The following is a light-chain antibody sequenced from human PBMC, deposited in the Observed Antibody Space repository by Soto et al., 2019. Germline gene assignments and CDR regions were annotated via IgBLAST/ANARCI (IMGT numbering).Light chain of an antibody. CDR3: AAWDDSLSGPV. CDR2: MNN. V-gene: IGLV1-47*01. J-gene: IGLJ2*01. CDR1: TSNVGKNY. Sequence: QTVVTQTPSTSGTPGPRVSISCSGSTSNVGKNYVFWYQQLPGAAPKLLIYMNNQRPSGVPDRFSGSKSGTSASLAISGLRSEDEADYYCAAWDDSLSGPVFGGGTKLTVL.